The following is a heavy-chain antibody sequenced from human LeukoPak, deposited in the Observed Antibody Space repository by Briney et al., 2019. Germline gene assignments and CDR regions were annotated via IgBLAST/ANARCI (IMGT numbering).Heavy chain of an antibody. V-gene: IGHV1-2*02. Sequence: ASVKVSCKASGYTFTGYYMHWVRQAPGQGLEWMGWINPNSGGTNYAQKFQGRVTMTRNTSISTAYMELSSLRSEDTAVYYCARGIYDYGDYGNWFDPWGQGTLVTVSS. J-gene: IGHJ5*02. CDR3: ARGIYDYGDYGNWFDP. D-gene: IGHD4-17*01. CDR1: GYTFTGYY. CDR2: INPNSGGT.